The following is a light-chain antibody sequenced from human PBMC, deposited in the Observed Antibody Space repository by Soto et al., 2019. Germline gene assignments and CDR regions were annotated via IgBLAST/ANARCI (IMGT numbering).Light chain of an antibody. Sequence: DIQMTQSPSSLSASVGDRVTITCRASQSISSYLNWYQQKPGKAPKLLSYAASSLQSVVPSRFGGSGSGTYFTLTISSLQPEDFATYYCQHSYSTPLTFGGGTKVEIK. CDR2: AAS. J-gene: IGKJ4*01. CDR3: QHSYSTPLT. CDR1: QSISSY. V-gene: IGKV1-39*01.